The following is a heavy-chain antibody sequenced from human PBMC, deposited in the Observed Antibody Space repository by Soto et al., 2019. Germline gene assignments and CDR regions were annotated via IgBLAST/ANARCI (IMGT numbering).Heavy chain of an antibody. Sequence: ASVKVSCKASGYTFTSYAMHWVRQAPGQRLEWMGWINAGNGNTRYSQKFQDRVTITTDTSASTAYMELSSLRSEDTAVYYCARRTRITIFGVVRSPERYGMDVWGQGTTVTVSS. CDR2: INAGNGNT. V-gene: IGHV1-3*01. J-gene: IGHJ6*02. CDR3: ARRTRITIFGVVRSPERYGMDV. D-gene: IGHD3-3*01. CDR1: GYTFTSYA.